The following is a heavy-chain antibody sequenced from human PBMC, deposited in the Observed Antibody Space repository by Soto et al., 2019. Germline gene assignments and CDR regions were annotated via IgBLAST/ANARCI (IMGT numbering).Heavy chain of an antibody. D-gene: IGHD3-16*01. Sequence: QVQLVESGGGVVQPGRSLRLSCAASGFTFSSYGMHWVRQAPGKGLEWVAVISYDGSEKFYADSVKGRFTISRDDSKNTLYLQMNNLRAEDSAVYYCAKTAGYDYVWGSSGFYPWGQGTLVTVSS. CDR3: AKTAGYDYVWGSSGFYP. CDR1: GFTFSSYG. J-gene: IGHJ5*02. V-gene: IGHV3-30*18. CDR2: ISYDGSEK.